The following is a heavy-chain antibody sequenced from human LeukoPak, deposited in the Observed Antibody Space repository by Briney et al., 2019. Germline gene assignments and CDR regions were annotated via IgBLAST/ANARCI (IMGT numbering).Heavy chain of an antibody. CDR3: ARPSRGTNAFDI. Sequence: PGGSLRLSCEASGFSFSSHGMRWVRQAPGKGLEWVAVVSYDGNNEDYAESVKGRFTISRDNSKNTLYLQMNSLRAEDTAVYYCARPSRGTNAFDIWGQGAMVTVSS. D-gene: IGHD1/OR15-1a*01. CDR1: GFSFSSHG. V-gene: IGHV3-30*03. J-gene: IGHJ3*02. CDR2: VSYDGNNE.